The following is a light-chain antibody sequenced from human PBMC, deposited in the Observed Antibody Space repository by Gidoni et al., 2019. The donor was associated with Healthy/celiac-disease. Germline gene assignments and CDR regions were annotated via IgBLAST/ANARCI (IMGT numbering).Light chain of an antibody. J-gene: IGKJ1*01. CDR3: QQYNNWPCT. CDR1: QSVSSN. V-gene: IGKV3-15*01. Sequence: EIVMTQSPATLSVSPGERATLSCRASQSVSSNLALYQQKPGPATRLLICGATTTPTGIPAMFSGSGSGTEFPLTISILQSEDFAVYYCQQYNNWPCTFGQGTKVEIK. CDR2: GAT.